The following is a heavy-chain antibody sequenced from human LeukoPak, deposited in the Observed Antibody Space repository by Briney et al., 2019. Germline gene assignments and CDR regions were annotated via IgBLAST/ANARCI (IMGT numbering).Heavy chain of an antibody. V-gene: IGHV4-59*04. CDR3: ARRYFDY. Sequence: SETLSLTCTVSGGSISSYYWSWIRQPPGKGLEWIGYIYHSGSTYYNPSLKSRVTISVDRSKNQFSLKLSSVTAADTAVYYCARRYFDYWGQGTLVTVSS. J-gene: IGHJ4*02. CDR2: IYHSGST. CDR1: GGSISSYY.